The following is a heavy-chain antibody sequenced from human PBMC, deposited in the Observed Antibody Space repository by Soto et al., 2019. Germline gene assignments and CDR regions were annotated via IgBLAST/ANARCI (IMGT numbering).Heavy chain of an antibody. J-gene: IGHJ4*02. V-gene: IGHV3-7*01. D-gene: IGHD1-26*01. Sequence: EVQLVESGGGLVQPGGSLRLSCAASGFTFSSYWMSWVRQAPGKGLEWVANIKQDGSEKYYVDSVKGRFTISRDNAKNSLYLQMNSLRAKDTAVYYCARDFSVGATTTFDYWGQGTLVTVSS. CDR2: IKQDGSEK. CDR3: ARDFSVGATTTFDY. CDR1: GFTFSSYW.